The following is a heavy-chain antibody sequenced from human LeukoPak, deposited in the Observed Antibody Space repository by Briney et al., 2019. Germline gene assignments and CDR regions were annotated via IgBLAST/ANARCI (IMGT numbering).Heavy chain of an antibody. CDR1: GFTVSSNY. CDR2: IYSGGST. V-gene: IGHV3-53*01. D-gene: IGHD4-17*01. Sequence: GGSLRLSCAASGFTVSSNYMSWVRQAPGKGLEWVSVIYSGGSTYYADSVKGRFTISRDNSKNTLYLQMNSLRAEDTAVYYCARGDDYGDYGYFDYWGQGTLVTVSS. J-gene: IGHJ4*02. CDR3: ARGDDYGDYGYFDY.